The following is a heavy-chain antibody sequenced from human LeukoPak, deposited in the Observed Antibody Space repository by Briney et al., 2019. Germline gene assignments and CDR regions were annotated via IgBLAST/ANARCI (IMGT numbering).Heavy chain of an antibody. D-gene: IGHD5-12*01. J-gene: IGHJ4*02. CDR3: ARMYSGYDFTDY. Sequence: SQTLSLTCTVSGGSISSSSYYWGWIRQPPGKGLEWIGEINHSGSTNYNPSLKSRVTISVDTSKNQFSLKLSSVTAADTAVYYCARMYSGYDFTDYWGQGTLVTVSS. CDR1: GGSISSSSYY. V-gene: IGHV4-39*07. CDR2: INHSGST.